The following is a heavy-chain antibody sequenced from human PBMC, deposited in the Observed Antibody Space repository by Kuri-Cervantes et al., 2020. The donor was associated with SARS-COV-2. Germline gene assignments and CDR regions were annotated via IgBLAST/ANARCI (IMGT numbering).Heavy chain of an antibody. J-gene: IGHJ5*02. D-gene: IGHD6-19*01. CDR1: GFTFSSYG. CDR3: ARDMSKGQWLERGWFDP. CDR2: VSPNSNTI. V-gene: IGHV3-48*02. Sequence: GESLKISCAASGFTFSSYGMHWVRQAPGKGLGWISYVSPNSNTIYNADSVKGRFTISRDNAKNLLYLQMNSLRDDDTAVYYCARDMSKGQWLERGWFDPWGQGTLVTVSS.